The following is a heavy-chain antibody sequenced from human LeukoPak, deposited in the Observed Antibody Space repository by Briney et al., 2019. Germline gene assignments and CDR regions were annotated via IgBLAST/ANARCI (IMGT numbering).Heavy chain of an antibody. Sequence: GGSLRLTCEASGFTFINYAMSWVRQAPGKGLQWISNISGSGGGTYYADSVKGRFTISRDNSKNTVYLQMNSLRAEDTAVYYCARDNYYYYMDVWGKGTTVTISS. V-gene: IGHV3-23*01. J-gene: IGHJ6*03. CDR3: ARDNYYYYMDV. CDR2: ISGSGGGT. CDR1: GFTFINYA.